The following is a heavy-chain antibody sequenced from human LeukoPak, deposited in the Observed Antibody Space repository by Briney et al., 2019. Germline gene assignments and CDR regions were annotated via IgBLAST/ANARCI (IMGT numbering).Heavy chain of an antibody. J-gene: IGHJ5*02. Sequence: GGSLRLSCAASGFTFDDYAMHWVRQAPGKGLEWVSGISWNSGSIGYADSVKGRFTISRDNAKNSPYLQMNSLRAEDTALYYCAKAVVVAATYNLEGGWFDPWGQGTLVTVSS. CDR3: AKAVVVAATYNLEGGWFDP. D-gene: IGHD2-15*01. CDR2: ISWNSGSI. V-gene: IGHV3-9*01. CDR1: GFTFDDYA.